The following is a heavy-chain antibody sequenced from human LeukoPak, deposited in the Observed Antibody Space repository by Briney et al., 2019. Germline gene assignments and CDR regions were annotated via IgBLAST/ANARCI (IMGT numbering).Heavy chain of an antibody. D-gene: IGHD3-22*01. CDR2: IKRDGSEK. Sequence: GSLRLSCAASGFTFSSYWMSWVRQAPGKGLEWVANIKRDGSEKYYVDSVKGRFTISRDNAKNSLHLQMNSLRAEDTALYYCASTYYDSSTHAFDIWGQGTMVTVSS. CDR1: GFTFSSYW. CDR3: ASTYYDSSTHAFDI. V-gene: IGHV3-7*01. J-gene: IGHJ3*02.